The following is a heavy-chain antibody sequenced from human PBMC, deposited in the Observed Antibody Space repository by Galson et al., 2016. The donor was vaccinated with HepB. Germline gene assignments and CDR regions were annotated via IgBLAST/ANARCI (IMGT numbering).Heavy chain of an antibody. CDR2: VNDGGYA. V-gene: IGHV4-34*01. CDR3: ARRDDTSGWWYFDY. CDR1: GGSFSGYL. J-gene: IGHJ4*02. Sequence: SETLSLTCAVYGGSFSGYLWTWIRQPPQKGLEWIGEVNDGGYANYNPSLKSRVTISVDTTMNQFSLKLSSVTAADTAVYYCARRDDTSGWWYFDYWGQGNLVTVSS. D-gene: IGHD6-19*01.